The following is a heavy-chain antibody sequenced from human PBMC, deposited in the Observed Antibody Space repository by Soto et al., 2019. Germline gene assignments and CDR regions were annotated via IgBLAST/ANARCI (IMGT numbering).Heavy chain of an antibody. Sequence: SETLSLTCTVSGGSISSGGYYWSWVRQHPGKGLEWIGNIYYSGSTYYNPSLKSRVTISVDTSKNQFSLKLSSVTAADTAVYYCAREGAYYGMDVWGQGTTVTVSS. CDR2: IYYSGST. J-gene: IGHJ6*02. V-gene: IGHV4-31*03. CDR1: GGSISSGGYY. CDR3: AREGAYYGMDV.